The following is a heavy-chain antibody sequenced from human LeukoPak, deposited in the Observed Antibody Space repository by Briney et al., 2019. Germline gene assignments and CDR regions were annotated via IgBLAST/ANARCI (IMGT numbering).Heavy chain of an antibody. J-gene: IGHJ4*02. Sequence: ASVKVSCKASGYTFTSYGISWVRQAPGQGLGWMGWISAYNGNTNYAQKLQGRVTMTTDTSTSTAYMELRSLRSDDTAVYYCARDPYSSGWYGPLDYWGQGTLVTVSS. CDR1: GYTFTSYG. CDR3: ARDPYSSGWYGPLDY. D-gene: IGHD6-19*01. CDR2: ISAYNGNT. V-gene: IGHV1-18*01.